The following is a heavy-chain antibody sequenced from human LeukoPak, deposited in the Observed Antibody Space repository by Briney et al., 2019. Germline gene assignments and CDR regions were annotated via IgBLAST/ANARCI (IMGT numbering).Heavy chain of an antibody. J-gene: IGHJ4*02. V-gene: IGHV4-59*01. Sequence: SETLSLTCTVSGGSISSYYWSWIRQPPGKGLEWIGYFYYSGSTNYNPSLKSRVTISVDTSKNQFSLKLSSVTAADTAVYYCAGRDYYFDYWGQGTLVTVSS. CDR2: FYYSGST. D-gene: IGHD2-21*02. CDR3: AGRDYYFDY. CDR1: GGSISSYY.